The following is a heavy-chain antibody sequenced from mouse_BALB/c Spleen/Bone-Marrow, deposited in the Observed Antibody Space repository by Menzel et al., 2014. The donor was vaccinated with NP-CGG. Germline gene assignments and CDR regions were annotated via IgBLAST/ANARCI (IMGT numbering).Heavy chain of an antibody. J-gene: IGHJ3*01. D-gene: IGHD2-3*01. CDR1: GFTFSDYY. CDR3: ARPLYDGYYLAY. CDR2: ISNGGGST. V-gene: IGHV5-12*02. Sequence: EVKLMESGGGLVQPGGSLKLSCATSGFTFSDYYMYWVRQTPEKRLEWVAYISNGGGSTYYPDTVKGRFTISRDNAKNTLYLQMSRLKSEDTPMYYCARPLYDGYYLAYWGQGTLVTVAA.